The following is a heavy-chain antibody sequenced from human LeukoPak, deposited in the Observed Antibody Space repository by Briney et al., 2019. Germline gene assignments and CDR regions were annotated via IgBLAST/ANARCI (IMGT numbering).Heavy chain of an antibody. J-gene: IGHJ3*01. D-gene: IGHD1-26*01. V-gene: IGHV3-30*18. CDR2: ISYDGSNK. Sequence: GGSLRLSCAASGFTFSSYGMHWVRQAPGKGLEWVAVISYDGSNKYYADSVKGRFTISRDNSKNTLYLQMNSLRAEDTAVYYCAKEVGSTWGQGTMVTVSS. CDR3: AKEVGST. CDR1: GFTFSSYG.